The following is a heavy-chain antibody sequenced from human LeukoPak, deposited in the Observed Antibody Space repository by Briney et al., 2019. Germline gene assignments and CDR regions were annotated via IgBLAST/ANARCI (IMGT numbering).Heavy chain of an antibody. J-gene: IGHJ4*02. Sequence: PSETLSLTCTVSGGSISSYYWSWIRQPPGKGLEWIGYIYYSGSTNYNPSLKSRVTISVDTSKNQFSLKLSSVTAADTAVYYCARIGRSSSWHSGDYWGRGTLVTVSS. V-gene: IGHV4-59*01. D-gene: IGHD6-13*01. CDR2: IYYSGST. CDR1: GGSISSYY. CDR3: ARIGRSSSWHSGDY.